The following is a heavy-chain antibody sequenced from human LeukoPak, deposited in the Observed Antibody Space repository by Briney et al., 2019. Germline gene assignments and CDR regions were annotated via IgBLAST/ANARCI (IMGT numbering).Heavy chain of an antibody. V-gene: IGHV1-2*02. CDR2: INPNSGGT. CDR1: GYTFTGYY. J-gene: IGHJ4*02. Sequence: ASVKVSCKASGYTFTGYYMHWVRQAPGQGLEWMGWINPNSGGTNYAQKFQGRVTMTRDTSISTAYMELSRLRSDDTAVYYCARVLVVVPAAMLAYWRQGTLVTVSS. D-gene: IGHD2-2*01. CDR3: ARVLVVVPAAMLAY.